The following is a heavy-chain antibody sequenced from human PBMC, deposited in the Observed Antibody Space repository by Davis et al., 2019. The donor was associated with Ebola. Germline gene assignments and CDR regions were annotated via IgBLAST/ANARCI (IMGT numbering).Heavy chain of an antibody. CDR1: GFTFSVYA. CDR2: ISVRGDGT. J-gene: IGHJ4*02. D-gene: IGHD6-19*01. Sequence: GGSLRLSCAASGFTFSVYAMTWVRQAPGKGLEWVSGISVRGDGTSYSDSVKGRFTISRDNSKNTLYLQMNSLRAEDTAVYYCAKDEQWLAREVGVESELFDYWGQGTLVTVSS. CDR3: AKDEQWLAREVGVESELFDY. V-gene: IGHV3-23*01.